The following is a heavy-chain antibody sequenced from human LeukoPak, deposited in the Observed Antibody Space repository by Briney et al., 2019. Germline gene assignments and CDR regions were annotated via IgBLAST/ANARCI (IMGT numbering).Heavy chain of an antibody. Sequence: ASVKVSCKASGGTFSSYVINWVRQAPGQGLEWMGGIIPIFGTANYAQKFQGRVTMTTDTSTSTAYMELRSLRSDDTAVYYCARDWLYGDFDYWGQGTLVTVSS. CDR3: ARDWLYGDFDY. D-gene: IGHD4-17*01. CDR2: IIPIFGTA. J-gene: IGHJ4*02. CDR1: GGTFSSYV. V-gene: IGHV1-69*05.